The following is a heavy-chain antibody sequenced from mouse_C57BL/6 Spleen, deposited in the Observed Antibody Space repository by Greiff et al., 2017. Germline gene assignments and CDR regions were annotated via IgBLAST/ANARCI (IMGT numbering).Heavy chain of an antibody. V-gene: IGHV5-6*01. D-gene: IGHD1-1*02. CDR2: ISSGGSYT. J-gene: IGHJ3*01. Sequence: EVKVVESGGDLVKPGGSLKLSCAASGFTFSSYGMSWVRQTPDKRLEWVATISSGGSYTYYPDSVKGRFTISRDNAKNTLYLQMSSLKSEDTAMYYCASPYYAWGQGTLVTVSA. CDR3: ASPYYA. CDR1: GFTFSSYG.